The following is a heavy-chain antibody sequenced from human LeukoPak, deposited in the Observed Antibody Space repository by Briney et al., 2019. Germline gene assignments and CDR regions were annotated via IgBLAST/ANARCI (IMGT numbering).Heavy chain of an antibody. CDR2: IYSGGGT. V-gene: IGHV3-53*01. CDR1: GFTVSNNF. CDR3: ARKSLGIAAAGTFFGS. D-gene: IGHD6-13*01. Sequence: PGGSLRLSCAASGFTVSNNFVTWVRQAPGKGLEWVSIIYSGGGTDYADSVKGRFTISRDNSKSTVYLQMNSLRAEDTAVYHCARKSLGIAAAGTFFGSWGQGTLVTVSS. J-gene: IGHJ5*02.